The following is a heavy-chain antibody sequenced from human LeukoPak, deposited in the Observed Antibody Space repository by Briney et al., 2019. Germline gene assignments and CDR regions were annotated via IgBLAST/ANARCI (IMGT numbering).Heavy chain of an antibody. CDR2: IYKSETT. CDR3: ARDGGVVVPTAPAVFDV. Sequence: SETLSLTCAVSGGSITDYYWSWIRQPAGKGLEWIRRIYKSETTNYNPSLKSRVTMSVDTSKNQFSLMLNSVTAADTAVYYCARDGGVVVPTAPAVFDVWGQGTMVTVSS. D-gene: IGHD2-2*01. V-gene: IGHV4-4*07. CDR1: GGSITDYY. J-gene: IGHJ3*01.